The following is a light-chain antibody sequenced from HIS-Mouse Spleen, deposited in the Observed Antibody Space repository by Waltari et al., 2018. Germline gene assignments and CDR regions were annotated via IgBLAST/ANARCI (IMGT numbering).Light chain of an antibody. CDR2: DVS. V-gene: IGLV2-14*03. Sequence: QSALTQPASVSGSPGQSIPISCTGTRSDVGGYNYVSWYQQHPGKAPKLMIYDVSNRPSGVSNRFSGSKSGNTASLTISGLQAEDEADYYCSSYTSSSTLVVFGGGTKLTVL. J-gene: IGLJ2*01. CDR1: RSDVGGYNY. CDR3: SSYTSSSTLVV.